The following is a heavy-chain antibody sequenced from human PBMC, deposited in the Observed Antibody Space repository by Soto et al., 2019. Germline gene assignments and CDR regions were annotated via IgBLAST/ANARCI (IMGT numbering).Heavy chain of an antibody. CDR2: TSYDGNNK. Sequence: PGGSLRLSCAASGFRFKSFVMHWVRQAPGKGLEWVAFTSYDGNNKDYGDSVKGRFTVSRDNSQNTLHLQMDFLRPEDTALYYCARWGTTGGFDLWGQGTLVTVS. D-gene: IGHD3-16*01. CDR3: ARWGTTGGFDL. J-gene: IGHJ4*02. CDR1: GFRFKSFV. V-gene: IGHV3-30*19.